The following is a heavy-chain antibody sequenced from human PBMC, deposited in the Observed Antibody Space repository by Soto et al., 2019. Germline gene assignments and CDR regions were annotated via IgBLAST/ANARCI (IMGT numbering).Heavy chain of an antibody. CDR1: GFTFSSYD. V-gene: IGHV3-13*01. Sequence: EVQLVESGGGLVQPGGSLRLSCAASGFTFSSYDMHWVRQATGKGLEWVSAIGTAGDTYYPGSVKGRFTISRENAKNSLYLQMNSLRAGETAVYYCARAEYYYYGMDVWGQGTTVTVSS. J-gene: IGHJ6*02. CDR3: ARAEYYYYGMDV. CDR2: IGTAGDT.